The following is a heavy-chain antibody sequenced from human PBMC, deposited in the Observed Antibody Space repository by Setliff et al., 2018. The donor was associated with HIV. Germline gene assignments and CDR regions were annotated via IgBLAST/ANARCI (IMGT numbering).Heavy chain of an antibody. CDR3: ARTHPGDLLPED. CDR1: GYTFKYYD. J-gene: IGHJ4*01. Sequence: ASVKVSCKASGYTFKYYDMCWVRQAPGQGLEWLGWIGVVTPDTKYAEEFQGRLTLTTDTTTNTGYMELRNLRSDDTAVYYCARTHPGDLLPEDWGQGTLVTVSS. CDR2: IGVVTPDT. V-gene: IGHV1-18*01. D-gene: IGHD7-27*01.